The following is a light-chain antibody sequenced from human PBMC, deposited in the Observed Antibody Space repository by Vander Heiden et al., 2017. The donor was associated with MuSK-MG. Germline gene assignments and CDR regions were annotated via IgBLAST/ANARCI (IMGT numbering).Light chain of an antibody. CDR1: QSVSSY. V-gene: IGKV3-11*01. Sequence: EIVLTQSPATLSLSPGERATLSCRASQSVSSYLAWYQQKPGQAPRLLIYDASNRATGIPARFSGSGSGTDFTLTISSPEPEDFAVYYCQQRSNWPATFGPGTKVDIK. CDR3: QQRSNWPAT. CDR2: DAS. J-gene: IGKJ3*01.